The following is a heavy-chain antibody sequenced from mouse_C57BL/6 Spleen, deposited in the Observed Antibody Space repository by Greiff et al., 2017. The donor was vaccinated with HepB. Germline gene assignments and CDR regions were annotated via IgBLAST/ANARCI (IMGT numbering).Heavy chain of an antibody. Sequence: VQLQQSGAELVRPGASVKLSCTASGFNIKDYYMHWVKQRPEQGLEWIGRIDPEDGDTEYAPKFQGKATMTADTSSNTAYLPLSSLTSEDTAVYYCTTYYDYDVGTWFAYWGQGTLVTVSA. J-gene: IGHJ3*01. CDR2: IDPEDGDT. CDR1: GFNIKDYY. CDR3: TTYYDYDVGTWFAY. V-gene: IGHV14-1*01. D-gene: IGHD2-4*01.